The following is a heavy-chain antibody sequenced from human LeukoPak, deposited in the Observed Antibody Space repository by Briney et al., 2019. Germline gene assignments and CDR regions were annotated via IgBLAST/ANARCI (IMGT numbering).Heavy chain of an antibody. J-gene: IGHJ5*02. CDR2: IYYSGST. V-gene: IGHV4-31*03. CDR3: ASEYSSSNWFDP. CDR1: GGSISSGGYY. D-gene: IGHD6-6*01. Sequence: PSETLSLTCTVSGGSISSGGYYWRWLRQHPGKGLEWIGYIYYSGSTYYNPSLKSRVTISVDTPKNQFSLKLSSVTAADTAVYYCASEYSSSNWFDPWGQGTLVTVSS.